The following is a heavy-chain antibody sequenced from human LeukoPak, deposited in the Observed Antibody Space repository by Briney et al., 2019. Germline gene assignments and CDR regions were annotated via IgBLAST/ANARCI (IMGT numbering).Heavy chain of an antibody. Sequence: GGSLRLSCAASGFTFSSYNLNWVRQAPGKGLEWVSYISSSSGTIYYADSVKGRFTISRDNAKNSLYLQMNSLRAEDAAVYYCARGGDPDYWGQGTLVTVSS. CDR3: ARGGDPDY. J-gene: IGHJ4*02. CDR1: GFTFSSYN. CDR2: ISSSSGTI. V-gene: IGHV3-48*04. D-gene: IGHD2-21*02.